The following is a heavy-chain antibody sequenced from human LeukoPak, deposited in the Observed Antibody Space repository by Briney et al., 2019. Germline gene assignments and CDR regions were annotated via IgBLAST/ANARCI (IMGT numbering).Heavy chain of an antibody. J-gene: IGHJ6*04. V-gene: IGHV3-7*03. D-gene: IGHD2-15*01. CDR3: ARQRMVDV. CDR2: IKKDGSEK. CDR1: GFTFSSYW. Sequence: GGSLRLSCAASGFTFSSYWMSWGRQAPGKGLEWVASIKKDGSEKNYVDSVKGRFTVSRDNAKNSLYLQMNSLRAEDTAIYYCARQRMVDVWGKGTTVIVSS.